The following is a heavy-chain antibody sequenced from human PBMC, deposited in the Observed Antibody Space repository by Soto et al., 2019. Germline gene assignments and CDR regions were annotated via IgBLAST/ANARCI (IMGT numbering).Heavy chain of an antibody. CDR2: LYYGGAICYRGNI. D-gene: IGHD3-3*02. J-gene: IGHJ3*02. Sequence: SETLSLTCTVSGDSISSSNSHGGWTRQPPGKGLEYIGSLYYGGAICYRGNIYYNQPLTTRVNISVDTSKNQFSLRLSSVNAADTGVYYCVRYDRINMKPYSPEGFHIWGQGTMVT. V-gene: IGHV4-39*01. CDR1: GDSISSSNSH. CDR3: VRYDRINMKPYSPEGFHI.